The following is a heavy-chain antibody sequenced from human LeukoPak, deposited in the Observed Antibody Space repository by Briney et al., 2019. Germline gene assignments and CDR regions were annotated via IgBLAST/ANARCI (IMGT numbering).Heavy chain of an antibody. V-gene: IGHV3-23*01. CDR3: AKEREWGIQLSYYYMDV. J-gene: IGHJ6*03. Sequence: PGGSLRLSCAASGFTFSRYAMSWVRQAPGKGQEWVSAISGSGGSTFYADSVKGRFTISRDNSKNTLYLQMNSLRAEDTAVYYCAKEREWGIQLSYYYMDVWGKGTTVTVSS. CDR1: GFTFSRYA. D-gene: IGHD5-18*01. CDR2: ISGSGGST.